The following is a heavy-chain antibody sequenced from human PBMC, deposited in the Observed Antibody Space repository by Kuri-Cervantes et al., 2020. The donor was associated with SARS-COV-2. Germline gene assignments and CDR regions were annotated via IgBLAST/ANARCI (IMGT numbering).Heavy chain of an antibody. J-gene: IGHJ3*02. CDR2: ISSSSSYI. CDR3: ARVVAVVDYGDYSGDAFDI. Sequence: GESLKISCAASGFTFSSYSMNWVRQAPGKGLEWVSSISSSSSYIYYADSVKGRFTISRDNAKNSLYLQMNSLRAEGTAVYYCARVVAVVDYGDYSGDAFDIWGQGTMVTVSS. V-gene: IGHV3-21*01. CDR1: GFTFSSYS. D-gene: IGHD4-17*01.